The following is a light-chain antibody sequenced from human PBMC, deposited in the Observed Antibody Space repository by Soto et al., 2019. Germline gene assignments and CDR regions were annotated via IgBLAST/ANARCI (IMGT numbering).Light chain of an antibody. CDR2: GTS. Sequence: EIVVTQSPGTLSLSLGEKATLSCRASQSVAWYQQKPGQPPRLLIYGTSKRPSGIPDRFSGSGSGTDFSLTISRLETEDSAVYYCQHYGSSPPDTFGQGTKVEIK. J-gene: IGKJ2*01. CDR1: QSV. V-gene: IGKV3-20*01. CDR3: QHYGSSPPDT.